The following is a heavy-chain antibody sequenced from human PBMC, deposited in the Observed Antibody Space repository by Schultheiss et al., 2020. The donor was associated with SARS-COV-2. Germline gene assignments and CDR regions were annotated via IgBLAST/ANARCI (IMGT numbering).Heavy chain of an antibody. CDR3: AIVVVPAATIDI. J-gene: IGHJ3*02. CDR2: IDHSGST. D-gene: IGHD2-2*01. CDR1: GGSFSGYY. Sequence: SETLSLTCAVYGGSFSGYYWSWIRQPPGKGLEWIGEIDHSGSTNYNPSLKSRVTISADTSKNQFSLKLNSVTAADTAVYYCAIVVVPAATIDIWGQGTMVTVSS. V-gene: IGHV4-34*01.